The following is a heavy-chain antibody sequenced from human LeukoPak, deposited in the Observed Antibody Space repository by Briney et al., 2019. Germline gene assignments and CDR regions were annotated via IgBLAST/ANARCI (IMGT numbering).Heavy chain of an antibody. D-gene: IGHD3-22*01. Sequence: SETLSLTCTVCGGSISSSSYYWGWIRQPPGKGLEWIGSIYYSGSTYYNPSLKSRVTISVDTSKNQCSLKLSSVTAADTAVYYCARHRATYYYDSSGYYGFDYWGQGTLVTVSS. CDR2: IYYSGST. V-gene: IGHV4-39*01. J-gene: IGHJ4*02. CDR3: ARHRATYYYDSSGYYGFDY. CDR1: GGSISSSSYY.